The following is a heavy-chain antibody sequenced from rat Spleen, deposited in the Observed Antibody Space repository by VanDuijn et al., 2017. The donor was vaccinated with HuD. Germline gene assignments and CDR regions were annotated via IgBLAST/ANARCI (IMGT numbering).Heavy chain of an antibody. CDR2: IISDGSRT. CDR3: ATQTGSGVMDA. CDR1: GFTFSDYN. Sequence: EVQLVESGGGLVQPGRSLKLSCVASGFTFSDYNMAWVRQAPKKGLEWVATIISDGSRTYYRASVQGRFTISRDNAKSTLYLQMDSLRSEDTATYYCATQTGSGVMDAWGQGASVTVSS. J-gene: IGHJ4*01. V-gene: IGHV5S10*01. D-gene: IGHD5-1*01.